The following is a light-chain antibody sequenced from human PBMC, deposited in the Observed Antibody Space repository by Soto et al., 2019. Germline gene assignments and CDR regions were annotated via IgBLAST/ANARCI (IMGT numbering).Light chain of an antibody. J-gene: IGLJ2*01. CDR3: SSYIIGNIRV. V-gene: IGLV2-14*01. Sequence: QSALTQPASVSGSPGQSITISCTGSSRDVDAYNYYVSWYQQHPGKAPKLMIYDVINRPSGVSNRFSGSTYGNTASLTISGLQAEDEDDYYCSSYIIGNIRVFGGGTKLTVL. CDR2: DVI. CDR1: SRDVDAYNYY.